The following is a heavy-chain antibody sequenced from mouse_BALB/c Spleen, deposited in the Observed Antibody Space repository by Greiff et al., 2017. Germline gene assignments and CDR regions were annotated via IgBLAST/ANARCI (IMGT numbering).Heavy chain of an antibody. CDR2: ISSGGSYT. Sequence: EVKLMESGGGLVKPGGSLKLSCAASGFTFSSYTMSWVRQTPEKRLEWVATISSGGSYTYYPDSVKGRFTISRDNAKNTLYLQMSSLKSEDTAMYYCRRDRGGSSWFAYWGQGTLVTVSA. CDR3: RRDRGGSSWFAY. J-gene: IGHJ3*01. D-gene: IGHD1-1*01. CDR1: GFTFSSYT. V-gene: IGHV5-6-4*01.